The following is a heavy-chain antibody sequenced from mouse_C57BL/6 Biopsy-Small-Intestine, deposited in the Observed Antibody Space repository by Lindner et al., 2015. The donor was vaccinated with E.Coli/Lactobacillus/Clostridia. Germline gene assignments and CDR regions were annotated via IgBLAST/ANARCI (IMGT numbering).Heavy chain of an antibody. CDR1: GYTFTDYN. Sequence: VQLQESGPELVKPGASVKMSCKASGYTFTDYNMHWVKQSLGKSLEWIGYINPKSGDATYNQQFKGRATLTVNRSSGTGYMELRSLTSDDSAVYFCARRRVSSGNTEGFAYWGQGTLVTVST. CDR2: INPKSGDA. J-gene: IGHJ3*01. CDR3: ARRRVSSGNTEGFAY. V-gene: IGHV1-22*01. D-gene: IGHD2-1*01.